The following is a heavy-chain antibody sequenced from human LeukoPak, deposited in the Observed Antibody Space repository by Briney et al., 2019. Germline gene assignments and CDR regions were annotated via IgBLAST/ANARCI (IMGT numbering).Heavy chain of an antibody. CDR1: GGSISSGDYY. CDR2: IYYSGST. CDR3: ARDQATTYYYYGMDV. V-gene: IGHV4-30-4*01. D-gene: IGHD1-14*01. Sequence: SQTLSLICTVSGGSISSGDYYWSWIRQPPGKGLEWIGYIYYSGSTYYNPSLKSRVTISVDTSKNQFSLKLSSVTAADTAVYYCARDQATTYYYYGMDVWGQGTTVTVSS. J-gene: IGHJ6*02.